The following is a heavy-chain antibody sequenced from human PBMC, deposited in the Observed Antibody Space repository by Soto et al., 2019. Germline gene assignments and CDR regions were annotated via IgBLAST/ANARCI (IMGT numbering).Heavy chain of an antibody. CDR1: GFSLSTSGMC. J-gene: IGHJ4*02. CDR2: IDWDDDK. CDR3: ARIFAAMVRETPLYYFDY. D-gene: IGHD3-10*01. Sequence: SGPTLVNPTQTLTLTCTFSGFSLSTSGMCVSWIRQPPGKALEWLARIDWDDDKYYSTSLKTRLTISKDTSKNQVVLTMTNMDPVDTATYYCARIFAAMVRETPLYYFDYWGQGTLVTVSS. V-gene: IGHV2-70*11.